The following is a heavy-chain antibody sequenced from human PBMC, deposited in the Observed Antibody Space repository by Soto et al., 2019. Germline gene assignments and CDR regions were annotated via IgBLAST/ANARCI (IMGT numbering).Heavy chain of an antibody. V-gene: IGHV1-18*01. CDR2: ISAYNGNT. Sequence: ASVKVSCKASGYTFTSYGISWVRQAPGQRLEWMGWISAYNGNTNYAQKLQGRVTMTTDTSTSTAYMELRSLRSDDTAVYYCARDRDWDKYYYDSSGYYYFDYWGQGTLVTVSS. J-gene: IGHJ4*02. CDR3: ARDRDWDKYYYDSSGYYYFDY. D-gene: IGHD3-22*01. CDR1: GYTFTSYG.